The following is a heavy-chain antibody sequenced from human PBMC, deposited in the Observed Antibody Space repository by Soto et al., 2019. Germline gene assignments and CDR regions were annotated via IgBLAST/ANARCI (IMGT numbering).Heavy chain of an antibody. CDR3: AKYSPIFGVVIIVLDY. D-gene: IGHD3-3*01. V-gene: IGHV3-23*01. CDR2: ISGSGGST. Sequence: PGGSLRLSCAASGFTFSSYAMSWVRQAPGKGLEWVSAISGSGGSTYYADSVKGRFTISRDNSKNTLYLQMNSLRAEDTAVYYCAKYSPIFGVVIIVLDYWGQGTLVTVSS. J-gene: IGHJ4*02. CDR1: GFTFSSYA.